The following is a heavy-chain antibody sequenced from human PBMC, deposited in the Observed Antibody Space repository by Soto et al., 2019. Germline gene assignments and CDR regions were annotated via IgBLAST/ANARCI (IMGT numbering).Heavy chain of an antibody. J-gene: IGHJ2*01. CDR2: IWYDGSNK. Sequence: QVPLVESGGGVVQPGRSLRLSCAASGLTFSSYGMHWVRQAPGKGLEWVAVIWYDGSNKYYADSVKGRFTISRDNSKNTLYLQMNSLRAEDTAVYYCARYVMVTAMVMWYFDLWGRGTLVTVSS. CDR1: GLTFSSYG. D-gene: IGHD2-21*02. V-gene: IGHV3-33*01. CDR3: ARYVMVTAMVMWYFDL.